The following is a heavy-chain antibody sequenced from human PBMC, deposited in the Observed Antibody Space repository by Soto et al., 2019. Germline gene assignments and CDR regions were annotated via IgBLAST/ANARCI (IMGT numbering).Heavy chain of an antibody. CDR2: ISYDGSNK. Sequence: QVQLVESGGGVVQPGRSLRVSCAASGFIINNYAMHWVRQTPGKGLEWMAVISYDGSNKHYADSVKGRFTISRDNSKNTLYLQMNNLRPDDSAAYYCARRQDFGGPHYYYGMDVWGQGTTVTVSS. J-gene: IGHJ6*02. D-gene: IGHD3-3*01. CDR3: ARRQDFGGPHYYYGMDV. V-gene: IGHV3-30*04. CDR1: GFIINNYA.